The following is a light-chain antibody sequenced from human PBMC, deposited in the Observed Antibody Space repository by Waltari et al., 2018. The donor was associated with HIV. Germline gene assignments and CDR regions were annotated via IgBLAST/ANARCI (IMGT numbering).Light chain of an antibody. CDR1: TIGGKT. Sequence: SYVLTHPPSVSVAPGQTPRITCGGNTIGGKTAHWYQQKPGQAPVLVVYDDSDRPSGIPERFSGSNSGNTATLTISRVEAGDEADYYCQVWDSSSDHNYVFGTGTKVTVL. CDR3: QVWDSSSDHNYV. V-gene: IGLV3-21*02. J-gene: IGLJ1*01. CDR2: DDS.